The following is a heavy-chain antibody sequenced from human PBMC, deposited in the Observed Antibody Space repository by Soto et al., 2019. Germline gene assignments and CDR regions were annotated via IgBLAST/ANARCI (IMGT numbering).Heavy chain of an antibody. CDR3: ARVVYDILTGYYYYYGMDV. V-gene: IGHV1-18*01. Sequence: ASVKVSCQASGYTFTSYGISWVRQAPGQGLEWMGWISAYNGNTNYAQKLQGRVTMTTDTSTSTAYMELRSLRSDDTAVYYCARVVYDILTGYYYYYGMDVWGQGTTVTVSS. CDR1: GYTFTSYG. J-gene: IGHJ6*02. CDR2: ISAYNGNT. D-gene: IGHD3-9*01.